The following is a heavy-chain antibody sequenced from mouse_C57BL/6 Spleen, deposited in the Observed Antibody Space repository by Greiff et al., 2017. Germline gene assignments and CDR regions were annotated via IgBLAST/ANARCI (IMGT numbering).Heavy chain of an antibody. D-gene: IGHD1-1*01. J-gene: IGHJ1*03. CDR2: IYPSDSET. Sequence: QVQLQQPGAELVRPGSSVKLSCKASGYTFTSYWMDWVKQRPGQGLEWIGNIYPSDSETHYNQKFKDKATLTVDKSSSTAYMQRSSLTSEDSAVYYCVAHYYGSSCGWYFDVWGTGTTVTVSS. CDR3: VAHYYGSSCGWYFDV. V-gene: IGHV1-61*01. CDR1: GYTFTSYW.